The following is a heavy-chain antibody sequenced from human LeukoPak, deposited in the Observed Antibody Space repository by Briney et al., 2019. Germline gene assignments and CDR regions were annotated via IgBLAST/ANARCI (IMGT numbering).Heavy chain of an antibody. CDR2: IIPIFGTA. J-gene: IGHJ4*02. Sequence: EASVKVFCKASGGTLSSYAIIWVRQARGQGLEWMGRIIPIFGTANYEQKYQGRVTITTDESTSTAYMELSSLRSEDTAVYYCAREYYDFWSGHRAILFGYWGQGTLVTGSS. CDR3: AREYYDFWSGHRAILFGY. V-gene: IGHV1-69*05. D-gene: IGHD3-3*01. CDR1: GGTLSSYA.